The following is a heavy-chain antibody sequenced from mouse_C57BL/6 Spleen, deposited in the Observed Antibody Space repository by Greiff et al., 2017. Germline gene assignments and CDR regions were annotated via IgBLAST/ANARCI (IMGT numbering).Heavy chain of an antibody. CDR3: ARDQVSSDYGFAY. D-gene: IGHD3-2*02. J-gene: IGHJ3*01. CDR1: GFTFSSYD. Sequence: EVQRVESGGGLVKPGGSVKLSCAASGFTFSSYDMSWVRQTPEKRLEWVGTISDGGGYTYYPDNVKGRVTISIDNAKNNLYLQMSHLKSEDTAMYYGARDQVSSDYGFAYWGEGTLVTVSA. V-gene: IGHV5-4*01. CDR2: ISDGGGYT.